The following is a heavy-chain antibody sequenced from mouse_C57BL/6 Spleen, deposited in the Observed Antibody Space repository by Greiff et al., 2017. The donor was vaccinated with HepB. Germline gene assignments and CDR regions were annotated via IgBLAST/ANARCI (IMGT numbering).Heavy chain of an antibody. CDR3: ARGYYYAMDY. CDR1: GYSITSGYD. J-gene: IGHJ4*01. CDR2: ISYSGST. V-gene: IGHV3-1*01. Sequence: DVKLQESGPGMVKPSQSLSLTCTVTGYSITSGYDWHWIRHFPGNKLEWMGYISYSGSTNYNPSLKSRISITHDTSKNHFFLKLTSVTTEDTATYYCARGYYYAMDYWGQGTSVTVSS.